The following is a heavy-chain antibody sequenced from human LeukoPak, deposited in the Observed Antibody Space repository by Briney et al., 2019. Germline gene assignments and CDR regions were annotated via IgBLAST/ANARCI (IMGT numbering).Heavy chain of an antibody. Sequence: SETLSLTCAVYGGSFSVYYWNWIRQPPGKGLEWIGEINHSGTTNYNPSLKSRVTISVDTSKNQFSLKVTPVTAADTAVYYCARDEDAASYWGQGTLVTVSS. V-gene: IGHV4-34*01. D-gene: IGHD5-18*01. J-gene: IGHJ4*02. CDR2: INHSGTT. CDR1: GGSFSVYY. CDR3: ARDEDAASY.